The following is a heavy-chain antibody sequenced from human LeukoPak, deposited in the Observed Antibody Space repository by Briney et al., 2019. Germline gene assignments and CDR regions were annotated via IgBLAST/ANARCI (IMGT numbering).Heavy chain of an antibody. CDR2: IYYSGST. CDR3: ARSDGYGLVGI. D-gene: IGHD3-10*01. V-gene: IGHV4-39*07. J-gene: IGHJ3*02. Sequence: SETVSLTCTVSGDSISSSNHCWGWIRQPPGKGLAWIGSIYYSGSTYYNPSLKSRVIIIIDTPKNHFSLTLSSVTAADTAVYYCARSDGYGLVGIWGQGTMVTVSS. CDR1: GDSISSSNHC.